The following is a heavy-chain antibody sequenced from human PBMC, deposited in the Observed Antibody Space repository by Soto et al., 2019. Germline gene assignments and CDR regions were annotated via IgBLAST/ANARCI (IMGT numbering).Heavy chain of an antibody. CDR1: GFSVSLNY. V-gene: IGHV3-66*01. D-gene: IGHD5-12*01. J-gene: IGHJ6*02. Sequence: EVQLVESGGALVQPGGSLRLSCAASGFSVSLNYMSWVRQAPGKGLEWVSVIYSGGTTYYADSVKGRFTISRDSSTNTLYLQMDSLRADDTAVYYCARAGTDIDVYYYYALDVWGQGTTVAVSS. CDR3: ARAGTDIDVYYYYALDV. CDR2: IYSGGTT.